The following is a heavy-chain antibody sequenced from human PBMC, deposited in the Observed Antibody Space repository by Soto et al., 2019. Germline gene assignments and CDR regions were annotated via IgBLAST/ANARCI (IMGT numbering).Heavy chain of an antibody. CDR2: ISGSGGST. D-gene: IGHD6-13*01. Sequence: EVQLLESGGGLVQPGGYLRVSCAASGFTFSNYAVTWVRQAPGKGLEWVSTISGSGGSTYYADSVKGRFTISRDNSKNTLYLQMNSLRAEDTAVYYCAKDQGSSWYEIDYWGQGTLVTVSS. J-gene: IGHJ4*02. CDR3: AKDQGSSWYEIDY. V-gene: IGHV3-23*01. CDR1: GFTFSNYA.